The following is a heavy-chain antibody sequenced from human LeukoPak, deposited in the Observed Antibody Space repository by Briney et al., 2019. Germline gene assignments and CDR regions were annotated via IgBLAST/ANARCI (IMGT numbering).Heavy chain of an antibody. CDR3: ARRDDSSGYHKTFDY. CDR2: IYYGENT. V-gene: IGHV4-39*01. D-gene: IGHD3-22*01. CDR1: GGSISSYY. Sequence: PSETLSLTCTVSGGSISSYYWGWIRQPPGKGLEWIGNIYYGENTYYNPSLKSRVTISIDTSNNQFYLKLSSLTAADTAVYYCARRDDSSGYHKTFDYWGQGTLVTVSS. J-gene: IGHJ4*02.